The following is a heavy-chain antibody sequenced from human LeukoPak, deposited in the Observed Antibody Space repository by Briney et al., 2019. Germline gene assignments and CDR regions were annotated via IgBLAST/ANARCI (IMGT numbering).Heavy chain of an antibody. CDR2: IIPIFGTA. Sequence: ASVKVSCKASGGTFSSYAISWVRQAPGQGLEWMGGIIPIFGTANYAQKFQGGVTITTDESTSTAYMELSSLRSEDTAVYYCAREGSIVGARHAFDIWGQGTMVTVSS. V-gene: IGHV1-69*05. J-gene: IGHJ3*02. CDR1: GGTFSSYA. D-gene: IGHD1-26*01. CDR3: AREGSIVGARHAFDI.